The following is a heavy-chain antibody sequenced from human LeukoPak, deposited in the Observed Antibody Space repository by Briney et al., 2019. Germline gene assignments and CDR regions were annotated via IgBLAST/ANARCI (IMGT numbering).Heavy chain of an antibody. D-gene: IGHD3-9*01. V-gene: IGHV1-18*01. CDR2: IGAYNGNT. CDR1: GYTFTSYG. Sequence: ASVKVSCKASGYTFTSYGISWVRQAPGQGLEWMGWIGAYNGNTNYAQKLQGRVTMTTDTSTSTAYMELRSLRSDDTAVYYCARDRYYDILTGPYYYYGMDVWGQGTTATVSS. CDR3: ARDRYYDILTGPYYYYGMDV. J-gene: IGHJ6*02.